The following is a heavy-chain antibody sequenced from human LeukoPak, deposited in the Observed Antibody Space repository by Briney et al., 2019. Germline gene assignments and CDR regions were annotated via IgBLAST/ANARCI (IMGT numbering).Heavy chain of an antibody. D-gene: IGHD3-16*01. CDR1: GFTFSSYG. CDR2: ISYDGSNK. V-gene: IGHV3-30*18. J-gene: IGHJ6*02. Sequence: GRSPRLSCAASGFTFSSYGMHWVRQAPGKGLEWVAVISYDGSNKYYADSVKGRFTISRDNSKNTLYLQMNSLRAEDTAVYYCAKDLYEAGPMRYYYYGMDVWGQGTTVTVSS. CDR3: AKDLYEAGPMRYYYYGMDV.